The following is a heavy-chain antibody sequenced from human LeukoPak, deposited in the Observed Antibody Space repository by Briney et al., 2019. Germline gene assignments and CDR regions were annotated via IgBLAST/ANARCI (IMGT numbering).Heavy chain of an antibody. D-gene: IGHD3-22*01. CDR1: GGSFSGYY. CDR3: ARTYYDSSDFDY. Sequence: EPSETLSLTCAVYGGSFSGYYWSWIRQPPGKGLEWIGEINHSGSTNYNPSLKSRVTISVDTSKNQFSLKLSSVTAADTAVYYCARTYYDSSDFDYWGQGTLVTVSS. V-gene: IGHV4-34*01. J-gene: IGHJ4*02. CDR2: INHSGST.